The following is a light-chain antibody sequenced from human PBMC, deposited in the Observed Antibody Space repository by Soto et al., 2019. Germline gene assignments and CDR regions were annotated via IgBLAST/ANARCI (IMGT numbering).Light chain of an antibody. CDR2: GVT. CDR3: VSYIDSSKTHWV. CDR1: SSDIGGYDY. Sequence: QSALTQPASVSGSPGQSITISCTGTSSDIGGYDYVSWYQHHPGKAPKFIIYGVTNRPSGISDRFSGSKSGDTASLTISGLQPEDEADYYCVSYIDSSKTHWVFGGGTKLTVL. J-gene: IGLJ3*02. V-gene: IGLV2-14*01.